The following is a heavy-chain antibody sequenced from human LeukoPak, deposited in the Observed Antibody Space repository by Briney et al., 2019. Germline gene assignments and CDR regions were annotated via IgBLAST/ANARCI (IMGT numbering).Heavy chain of an antibody. CDR1: GDSVSSNSAA. D-gene: IGHD7-27*01. V-gene: IGHV6-1*01. CDR2: TYYRSKWYN. Sequence: SHTLSLTCALSGDSVSSNSAAWNWLRQSPSRGLEWLGSTYYRSKWYNEYAISVKSPITINADTSKNQFSLQLNSVTPEDTAVYYCARELTGFDYWGQGTLVTVSS. J-gene: IGHJ4*02. CDR3: ARELTGFDY.